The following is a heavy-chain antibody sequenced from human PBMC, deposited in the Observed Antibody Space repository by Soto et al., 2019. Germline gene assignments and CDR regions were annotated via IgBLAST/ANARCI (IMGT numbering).Heavy chain of an antibody. CDR2: ISAYNGNT. D-gene: IGHD6-19*01. Sequence: ASVKVSCKASGYTFTSYDINWVRQAPGQGLEWMGWISAYNGNTKYAQKLQGRVTMTTDTSTSTAYMELRSLRSDDTAVYYCARTYSSGWYYFDYWGQGTLVTVSS. V-gene: IGHV1-18*01. CDR1: GYTFTSYD. CDR3: ARTYSSGWYYFDY. J-gene: IGHJ4*02.